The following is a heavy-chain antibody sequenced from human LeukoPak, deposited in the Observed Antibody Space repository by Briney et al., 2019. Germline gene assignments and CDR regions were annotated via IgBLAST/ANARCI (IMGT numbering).Heavy chain of an antibody. CDR2: MNPNSGNT. CDR3: ARAFGTYQYYFDY. V-gene: IGHV1-8*01. CDR1: GYTFTSYD. D-gene: IGHD1-26*01. Sequence: ASVKVSCKASGYTFTSYDINWVRQATGQGLEWMGWMNPNSGNTGYAQKFQGRVTMTRNTSISTAYMELNSLRSEDTAVYYCARAFGTYQYYFDYWGQGTLVTVSS. J-gene: IGHJ4*02.